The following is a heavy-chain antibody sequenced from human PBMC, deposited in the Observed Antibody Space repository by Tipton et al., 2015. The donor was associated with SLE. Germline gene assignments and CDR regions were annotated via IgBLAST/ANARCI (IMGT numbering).Heavy chain of an antibody. V-gene: IGHV4-30-4*08. CDR2: IYYSGNT. Sequence: TLSLTCTVSGGSISSGDYYWSWIRQPPGKGLEWIGYIYYSGNTYYNPSLKSRVSISLDTSKNQFSLKLTSVTAADTAVYYCASADSSGYSPFDYWGQGTLVTVSS. D-gene: IGHD3-22*01. J-gene: IGHJ4*02. CDR3: ASADSSGYSPFDY. CDR1: GGSISSGDYY.